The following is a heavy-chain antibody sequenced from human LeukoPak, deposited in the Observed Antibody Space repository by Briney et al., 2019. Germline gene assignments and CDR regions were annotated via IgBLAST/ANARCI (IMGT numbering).Heavy chain of an antibody. Sequence: GGSLRLSCAGSGFIFSNYEMNWVRHAPGKGLEWVSYISSTGSDIYYADSVKGRFTISRDNAESSLFLQMNSLRAEDTAVYYCARDLPTGTYRAYFDNWGQGTLVTVSS. CDR2: ISSTGSDI. CDR1: GFIFSNYE. J-gene: IGHJ4*02. V-gene: IGHV3-48*03. CDR3: ARDLPTGTYRAYFDN. D-gene: IGHD1-26*01.